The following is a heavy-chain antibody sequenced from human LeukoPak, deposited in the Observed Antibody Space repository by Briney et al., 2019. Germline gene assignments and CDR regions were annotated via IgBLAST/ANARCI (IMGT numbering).Heavy chain of an antibody. J-gene: IGHJ3*02. CDR2: IIPIFGTA. Sequence: ASVKVSCKASGGTFSSYAISWVRQAPGQGLEWMGGIIPIFGTANYAQKFQGRVTITADESTSTAYMELSSLRSEDTAVYYCASGQYCGGDCFRANAFDIWGQGTMVTVSS. V-gene: IGHV1-69*13. CDR1: GGTFSSYA. D-gene: IGHD2-21*02. CDR3: ASGQYCGGDCFRANAFDI.